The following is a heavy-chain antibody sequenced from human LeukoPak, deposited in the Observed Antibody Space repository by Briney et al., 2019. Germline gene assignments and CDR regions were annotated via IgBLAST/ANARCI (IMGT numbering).Heavy chain of an antibody. CDR2: IYYTGAT. D-gene: IGHD5-18*01. CDR1: GGSISTYY. V-gene: IGHV4-59*01. Sequence: SSETLSLTCTVSGGSISTYYWSWIRLPPGKGLEWIGYIYYTGATYYNPSLKSRVTISLDTSKNHFSLKLSSVTAADAAVYYCARPGYSYGTGYYFDYWGQGALVTVSS. CDR3: ARPGYSYGTGYYFDY. J-gene: IGHJ4*02.